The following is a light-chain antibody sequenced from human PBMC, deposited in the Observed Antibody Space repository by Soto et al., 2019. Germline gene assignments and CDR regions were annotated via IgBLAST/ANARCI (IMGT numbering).Light chain of an antibody. J-gene: IGKJ1*01. CDR1: QDINKN. CDR3: QQSYNVRSWT. Sequence: DIQMTQSPSSLSASVGDRVTITCQASQDINKNLIWYRQKPGKAPELLIYAASNLQREVPSRLRGSGSGTVFTLTISSLQPEDFASYYCQQSYNVRSWTFGQGTKVDIK. CDR2: AAS. V-gene: IGKV1-39*01.